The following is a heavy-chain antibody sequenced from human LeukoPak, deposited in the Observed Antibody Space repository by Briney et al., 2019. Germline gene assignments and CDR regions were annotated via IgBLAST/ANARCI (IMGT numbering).Heavy chain of an antibody. CDR3: TRSSSFDY. D-gene: IGHD6-13*01. CDR1: GFTFSTYW. J-gene: IGHJ4*02. V-gene: IGHV3-74*01. Sequence: GGSLRLSCAASGFTFSTYWMHWVRQAPGKGLVWVSRINGDGSSTIYADSVKGRSTISRDTAKSTLYLQMNSLRAEDTAMYYCTRSSSFDYWGQGTLVTVSS. CDR2: INGDGSST.